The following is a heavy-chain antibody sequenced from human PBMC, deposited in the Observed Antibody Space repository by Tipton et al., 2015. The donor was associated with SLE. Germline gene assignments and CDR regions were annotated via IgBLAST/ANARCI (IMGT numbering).Heavy chain of an antibody. Sequence: GLVKPSETLSLTCTVSGASMNSHYWSWIRQPPGKGLEWIGFIYTSDTTNYNPSLKSRVTMSLDTSTNRFSLNLRSVTAADSAIYYCVKGGQWELFDSWGQGTLVTVSS. J-gene: IGHJ4*02. CDR3: VKGGQWELFDS. CDR1: GASMNSHY. D-gene: IGHD1-26*01. V-gene: IGHV4-59*11. CDR2: IYTSDTT.